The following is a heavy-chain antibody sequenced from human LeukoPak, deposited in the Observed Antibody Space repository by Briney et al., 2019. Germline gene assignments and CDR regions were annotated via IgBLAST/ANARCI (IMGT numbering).Heavy chain of an antibody. CDR1: GFTFSSYA. CDR2: INSDGSTT. J-gene: IGHJ4*02. D-gene: IGHD6-19*01. V-gene: IGHV3-74*01. CDR3: ARDARSDGWYVLDY. Sequence: PGGSLKLPCAASGFTFSSYAMSWVRQAPGKGLEWVSRINSDGSTTDYADSVKGRFTISRDNAKNTLYLQVNSLRVEDTGVYYCARDARSDGWYVLDYWGPGTLVTVSS.